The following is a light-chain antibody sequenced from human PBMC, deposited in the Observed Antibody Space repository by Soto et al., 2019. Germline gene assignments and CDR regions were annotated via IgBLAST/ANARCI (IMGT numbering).Light chain of an antibody. V-gene: IGKV3-15*01. CDR1: QSVSNK. J-gene: IGKJ1*01. CDR2: GAS. Sequence: EIVMTQSPATLSVSPGERATLSCRASQSVSNKLTWYQQKPGQAPWVLIFGASTRATGIPARFSGSGSGTEFTLTISSLQSEDFAVYYCQHYNDWPPTWTFGQGTRVEIK. CDR3: QHYNDWPPTWT.